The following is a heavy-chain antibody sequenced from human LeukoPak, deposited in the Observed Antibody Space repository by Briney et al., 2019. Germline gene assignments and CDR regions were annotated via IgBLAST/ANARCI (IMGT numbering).Heavy chain of an antibody. J-gene: IGHJ4*02. V-gene: IGHV3-23*01. CDR3: AKDRGPYSGYDSFFDF. Sequence: GGSLRLSCAASGFTFSSYAMTWVRQAPGKGLEWVSGISGSGGSTYYSDSVKGRFTISRDNSKNTLFLQMNSLRAEDTAVYYCAKDRGPYSGYDSFFDFWGQGTLVTVSS. D-gene: IGHD5-12*01. CDR1: GFTFSSYA. CDR2: ISGSGGST.